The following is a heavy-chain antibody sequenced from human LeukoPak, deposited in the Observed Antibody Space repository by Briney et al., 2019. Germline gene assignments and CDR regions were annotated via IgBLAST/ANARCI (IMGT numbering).Heavy chain of an antibody. CDR2: INHSGST. Sequence: SETLSLTCAVYGGSFSGYYWSWIRQPPGKGLEWIGEINHSGSTNYNPSLKSRATISVDTSKNQFSLKLSSVTAADTAVYYCARGAPYYDFWSGYLGFRYYYYMDVWGKGTTVPVSS. CDR3: ARGAPYYDFWSGYLGFRYYYYMDV. J-gene: IGHJ6*03. V-gene: IGHV4-34*01. D-gene: IGHD3-3*01. CDR1: GGSFSGYY.